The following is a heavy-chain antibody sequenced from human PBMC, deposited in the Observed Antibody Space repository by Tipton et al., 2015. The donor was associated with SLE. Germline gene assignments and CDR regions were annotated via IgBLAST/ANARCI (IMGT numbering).Heavy chain of an antibody. V-gene: IGHV4-38-2*02. D-gene: IGHD1-1*01. CDR2: IYHSGST. CDR1: GGSISSGYY. J-gene: IGHJ4*02. Sequence: TLSLTCTVSGGSISSGYYWGWIRQPPGKGLEWIESIYHSGSTYYNPSLKSRVTISVDTSKNQFSLKLSSVTAADTAVYYCARAGRAWNLFDYWGQGTLVTVSS. CDR3: ARAGRAWNLFDY.